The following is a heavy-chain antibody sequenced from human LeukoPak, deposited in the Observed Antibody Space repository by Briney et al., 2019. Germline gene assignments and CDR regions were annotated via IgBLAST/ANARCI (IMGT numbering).Heavy chain of an antibody. D-gene: IGHD4-17*01. CDR2: IYYSGST. CDR3: ARHGTTVDY. V-gene: IGHV4-39*01. CDR1: GGSISSSSYY. Sequence: PSETLSLTCTVSGGSISSSSYYWGWIRQPPGKGLEWIGSIYYSGSTYYNPSLKSRVTISVDTSKNQFSLKLSSVTAADTAVYYCARHGTTVDYWGQGTRVTVSS. J-gene: IGHJ4*02.